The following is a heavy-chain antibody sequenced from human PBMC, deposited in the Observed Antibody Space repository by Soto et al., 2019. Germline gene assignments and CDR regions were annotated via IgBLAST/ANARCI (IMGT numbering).Heavy chain of an antibody. Sequence: VGSLRLSCAASGFTFNSYGMHWVRQAPGKGLEWVALISYDGSNKYYADSVKGRLTISRDNSKNTLYLQMNSLRAEDTAMYYCAKAYYDSSGYPPWGQGTLVTVSS. CDR3: AKAYYDSSGYPP. CDR2: ISYDGSNK. J-gene: IGHJ5*02. D-gene: IGHD3-22*01. V-gene: IGHV3-30*18. CDR1: GFTFNSYG.